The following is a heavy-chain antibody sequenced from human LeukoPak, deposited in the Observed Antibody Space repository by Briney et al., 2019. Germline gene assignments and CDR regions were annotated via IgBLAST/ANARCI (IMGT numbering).Heavy chain of an antibody. CDR1: GYTFTGYY. J-gene: IGHJ6*03. CDR3: ARGQRGGDYVYYYYYMDV. D-gene: IGHD4-17*01. V-gene: IGHV1-2*02. Sequence: ASVKVSCKASGYTFTGYYMHWVRQAPGQGLEWMGWINPNSGGTNYAQKFQGRVTMTRDTSISTAYMELSRLRSDDTAVYYCARGQRGGDYVYYYYYMDVWGKGTTVTVSS. CDR2: INPNSGGT.